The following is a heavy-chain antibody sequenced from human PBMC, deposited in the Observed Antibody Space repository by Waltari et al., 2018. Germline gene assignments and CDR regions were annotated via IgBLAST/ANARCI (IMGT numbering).Heavy chain of an antibody. CDR2: IYYSGST. CDR3: ARGAYSNYDY. CDR1: GGSISSYY. D-gene: IGHD4-4*01. Sequence: QVQLQESGPGLVKPSETLSLTCTVSGGSISSYYWSWFRQPPGKGLEWIGYIYYSGSTNYNPSLKSRVTISVDTSKNQFSLKLSSVTAADTAVYYCARGAYSNYDYWGQGTLVTVSS. V-gene: IGHV4-59*01. J-gene: IGHJ4*02.